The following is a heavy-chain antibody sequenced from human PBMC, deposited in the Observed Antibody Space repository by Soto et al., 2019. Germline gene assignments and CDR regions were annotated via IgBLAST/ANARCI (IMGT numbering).Heavy chain of an antibody. V-gene: IGHV4-59*08. CDR2: IYSSRST. CDR3: ARHSPPFFYGSGPWDV. Sequence: QVQLQESGPGLVRPSETLSLTCTVSGGSISNSYWSWIRQSPGKGLEWIGYIYSSRSTNYNPSLKSRVTRSLDTSKNHFSLKLSSLIAADTAVYYCARHSPPFFYGSGPWDVWGQGTTGTVSS. J-gene: IGHJ6*02. CDR1: GGSISNSY. D-gene: IGHD3-10*01.